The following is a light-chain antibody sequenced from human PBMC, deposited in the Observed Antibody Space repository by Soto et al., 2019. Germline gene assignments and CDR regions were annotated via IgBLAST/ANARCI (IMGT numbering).Light chain of an antibody. CDR2: GNN. CDR1: SSNIGAGYD. V-gene: IGLV1-40*01. Sequence: QPVLTQPPSVSGAPGQRVSISCTGSSSNIGAGYDVHWYQQFPGTAPKLLIYGNNNRPSGVPDRFSGSKSGTSASLAITGLQAEDEADYYCQSYDNGRSGSRAVFGGGTKVTVL. CDR3: QSYDNGRSGSRAV. J-gene: IGLJ2*01.